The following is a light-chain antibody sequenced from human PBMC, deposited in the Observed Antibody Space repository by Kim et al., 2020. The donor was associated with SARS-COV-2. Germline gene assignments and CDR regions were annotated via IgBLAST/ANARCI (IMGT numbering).Light chain of an antibody. CDR3: AAWDDSLNGWV. CDR1: SSNIGSNT. V-gene: IGLV1-44*01. J-gene: IGLJ3*02. CDR2: SNN. Sequence: GPRVTIACSGRSSNIGSNTVNWYQQLPGTAPNLLIYSNNQRPSGVPDRFSGSKSGTSASLAISGLQSEDEADYYCAAWDDSLNGWVFGGGTQLTVL.